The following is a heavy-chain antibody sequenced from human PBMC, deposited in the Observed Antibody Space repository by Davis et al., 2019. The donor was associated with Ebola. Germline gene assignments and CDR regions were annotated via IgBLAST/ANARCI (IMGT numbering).Heavy chain of an antibody. CDR3: ARALGVLDAFDI. D-gene: IGHD1-26*01. V-gene: IGHV3-64D*06. J-gene: IGHJ3*02. CDR1: GFTFSSYA. CDR2: ISSNGGST. Sequence: GESLKISCSASGFTFSSYAMHWVRQAPGKGLEYVSAISSNGGSTYYADSVKGRFTISRDNSKNTLYLQMSSLRAEDTAVYYCARALGVLDAFDIWGQGTMVTVSS.